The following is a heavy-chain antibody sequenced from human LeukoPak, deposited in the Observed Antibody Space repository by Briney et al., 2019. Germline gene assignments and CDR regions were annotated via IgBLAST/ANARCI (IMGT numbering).Heavy chain of an antibody. CDR3: AIDVGLYGDYYFDY. V-gene: IGHV3-30*02. Sequence: GGSLRLSCAASGFTFSSYGMHWVRQAPGKGLEWVAFIRYDGSNKYYADSVKGRFTISRDNSKNTLYLQMNSLRAEDTAVYYCAIDVGLYGDYYFDYWGQGTLVTVSS. CDR1: GFTFSSYG. J-gene: IGHJ4*02. D-gene: IGHD4-17*01. CDR2: IRYDGSNK.